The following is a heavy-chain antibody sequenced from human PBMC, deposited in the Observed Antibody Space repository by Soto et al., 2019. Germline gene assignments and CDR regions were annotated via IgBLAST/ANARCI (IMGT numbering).Heavy chain of an antibody. CDR2: IYHSGST. V-gene: IGHV4-4*02. CDR3: ASSGNRGSGGSCYPYAFES. J-gene: IGHJ3*02. CDR1: SGSISSSNW. D-gene: IGHD2-15*01. Sequence: SETLSLTCAVSSGSISSSNWWSWVRQPPGKGLEWIGEIYHSGSTNYNPSLKSRVTISVDKSKNQFSLKLSSVTAADTAVYYCASSGNRGSGGSCYPYAFESWGQGTMVPVSS.